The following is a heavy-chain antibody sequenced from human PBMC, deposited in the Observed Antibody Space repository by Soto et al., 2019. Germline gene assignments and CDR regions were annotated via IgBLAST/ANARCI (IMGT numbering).Heavy chain of an antibody. D-gene: IGHD3-10*01. V-gene: IGHV1-3*01. Sequence: ASVKVSCKASGYTFTSYAMHWVRQAPGQRLEWMGWINAGNGNTKYSQKFQGRVTITRDTSARTAYMELGSLRSDDTAVYYCARGRLWFGELPVYWGQGTLVTVSS. CDR1: GYTFTSYA. CDR2: INAGNGNT. CDR3: ARGRLWFGELPVY. J-gene: IGHJ4*01.